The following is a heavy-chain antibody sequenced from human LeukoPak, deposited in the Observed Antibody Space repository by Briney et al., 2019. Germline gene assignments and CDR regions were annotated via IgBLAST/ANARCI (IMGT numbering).Heavy chain of an antibody. D-gene: IGHD3-10*01. CDR2: INPNSGGT. J-gene: IGHJ4*02. Sequence: ASVKVSCKVSGYTFTGYYMHWVRQAPGQGLEWMGWINPNSGGTNYAQKFQGRVTMTRDTSISTAYMELSRLRSDDTAVYYCARGRGITMVRGVVDYWGQGTLVTVSS. CDR1: GYTFTGYY. CDR3: ARGRGITMVRGVVDY. V-gene: IGHV1-2*02.